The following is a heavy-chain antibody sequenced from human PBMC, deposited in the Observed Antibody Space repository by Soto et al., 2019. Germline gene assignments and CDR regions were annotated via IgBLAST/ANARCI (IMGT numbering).Heavy chain of an antibody. Sequence: EVQLLESGGGLVQPGGSLRLSCAASGFTFSSYAMSWVRQAPGKGLEWVSAISGSGGSTYYADSVKGRFTISRDNSKNTLYLQMNSLRAEDTAVYYCAKDSDPVVVAVTNIDYWGQGTLVTVSS. CDR2: ISGSGGST. D-gene: IGHD2-15*01. CDR3: AKDSDPVVVAVTNIDY. CDR1: GFTFSSYA. J-gene: IGHJ4*02. V-gene: IGHV3-23*01.